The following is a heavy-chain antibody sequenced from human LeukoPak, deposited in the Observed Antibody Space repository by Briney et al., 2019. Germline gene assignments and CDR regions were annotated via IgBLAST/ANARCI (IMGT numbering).Heavy chain of an antibody. CDR1: GFTFSNYW. J-gene: IGHJ4*02. V-gene: IGHV3-7*01. CDR3: ARDGPHAFYDSSGYYWEY. CDR2: IKQDGDEK. D-gene: IGHD3-22*01. Sequence: GGSLRLSCAASGFTFSNYWMSWVRHAPGKGLEWVANIKQDGDEKDYVDSVKGRFTISRDNAKSSLYLQMNSLRAEDTAVYYCARDGPHAFYDSSGYYWEYWGQGTLVTVSS.